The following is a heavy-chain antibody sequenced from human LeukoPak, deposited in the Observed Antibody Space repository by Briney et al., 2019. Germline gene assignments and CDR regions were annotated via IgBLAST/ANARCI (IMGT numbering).Heavy chain of an antibody. V-gene: IGHV4-34*01. CDR3: ARVIVGAPNWFDP. J-gene: IGHJ5*02. Sequence: SETLSLTCAVYGGSFSGYYWSWIRQPPGKGLGWIGEINHSGSTNYNPSLKSRVTISVDTSKNQFSLKLSSVTAADTAVYYCARVIVGAPNWFDPWGQGTLVTVSS. CDR2: INHSGST. CDR1: GGSFSGYY. D-gene: IGHD1-26*01.